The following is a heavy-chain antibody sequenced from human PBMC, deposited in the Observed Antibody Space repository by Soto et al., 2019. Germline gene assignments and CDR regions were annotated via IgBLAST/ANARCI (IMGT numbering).Heavy chain of an antibody. Sequence: GSLRLSGVAAGLRVAGSYMSWVRQAPGKGLEWASVIYNDGTTYYSQSVEGRFTISRDTSKKTLYLQMERLRDEDTAIYYCVRPLPSGQTHARDVWGQGTTVTVSS. CDR2: IYNDGTT. D-gene: IGHD3-10*01. J-gene: IGHJ6*02. CDR1: GLRVAGSY. V-gene: IGHV3-53*01. CDR3: VRPLPSGQTHARDV.